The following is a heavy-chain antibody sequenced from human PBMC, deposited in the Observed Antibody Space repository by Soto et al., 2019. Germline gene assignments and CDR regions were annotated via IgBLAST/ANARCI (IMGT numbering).Heavy chain of an antibody. CDR3: ARVGGWYDYYYYGMDV. CDR1: GGSFSGYY. Sequence: QVQLQQWGAGLLKPSETLSLTCAVYGGSFSGYYWSWIRQPPGKGLEWIGEINHSGSTNYNPSLKSRVTISVDTSKNQVSLKLSSVTAADTAVYYCARVGGWYDYYYYGMDVWGQGTTVTVSS. J-gene: IGHJ6*02. D-gene: IGHD6-19*01. V-gene: IGHV4-34*01. CDR2: INHSGST.